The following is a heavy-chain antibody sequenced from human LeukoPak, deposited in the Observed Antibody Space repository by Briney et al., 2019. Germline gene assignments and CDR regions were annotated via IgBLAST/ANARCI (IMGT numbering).Heavy chain of an antibody. CDR3: AKRASGSGTSLYYFDY. J-gene: IGHJ4*02. CDR1: GFTFSSYA. CDR2: ISNSGGST. Sequence: GGSLRLSCAASGFTFSSYAMSWVRQAPGKGLEWVSVISNSGGSTFYADSVKGRFTISRDNSKNTLYLQMNSLRAEDTAVYYCAKRASGSGTSLYYFDYWGQGTLATVSS. V-gene: IGHV3-23*01. D-gene: IGHD3-10*01.